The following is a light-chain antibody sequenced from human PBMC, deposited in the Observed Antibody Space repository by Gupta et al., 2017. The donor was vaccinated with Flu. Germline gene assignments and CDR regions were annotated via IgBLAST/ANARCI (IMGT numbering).Light chain of an antibody. V-gene: IGKV3-20*01. CDR2: GAS. Sequence: GTLALSPGETATLSCRASQSVRIAYMAWYQQTPGQAPRLLIYGASGRAADIPDRFSGSGSGTDFTLTISRLEPEDFAVYYCQQFASPPWTFGQGTKVEIK. CDR1: QSVRIAY. J-gene: IGKJ1*01. CDR3: QQFASPPWT.